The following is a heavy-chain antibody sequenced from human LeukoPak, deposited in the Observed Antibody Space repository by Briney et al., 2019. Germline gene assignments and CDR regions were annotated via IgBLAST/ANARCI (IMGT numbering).Heavy chain of an antibody. CDR2: ISGSDDNT. CDR3: ARVLGDSSGYYFFDY. D-gene: IGHD3-22*01. CDR1: GFTFNSYA. Sequence: GGSLRLSCAASGFTFNSYAMTWVRQAPGKGLEWVSGISGSDDNTYYADSVKGRFTISRDNSKNTLYLQMNSLRAEDTAVYYCARVLGDSSGYYFFDYWGQGTLVTVSS. V-gene: IGHV3-23*01. J-gene: IGHJ4*02.